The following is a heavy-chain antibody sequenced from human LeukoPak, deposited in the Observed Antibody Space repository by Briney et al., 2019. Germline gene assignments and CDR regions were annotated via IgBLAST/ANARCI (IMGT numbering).Heavy chain of an antibody. V-gene: IGHV2-70*11. CDR2: IDWDDDK. CDR1: GFSLSTSGMC. Sequence: SGPALVKPTQTLTLTCTFPGFSLSTSGMCVSWIRQPPGKALEWLARIDWDDDKYYSTSLKTRLTISKDTSKNQVVLTMTNMDPVDTATYYCARIPPSYYYDSSGYPDYWGQGTLVTVSS. CDR3: ARIPPSYYYDSSGYPDY. D-gene: IGHD3-22*01. J-gene: IGHJ4*02.